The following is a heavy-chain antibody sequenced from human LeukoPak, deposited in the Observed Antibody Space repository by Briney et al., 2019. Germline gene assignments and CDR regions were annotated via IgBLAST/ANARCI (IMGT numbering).Heavy chain of an antibody. CDR3: AKLRGWYSSSWYGEN. V-gene: IGHV3-23*01. CDR2: ITGSGGDT. D-gene: IGHD6-13*01. CDR1: GFTFTSYA. J-gene: IGHJ4*02. Sequence: GGSLRLSCAASGFTFTSYAMSWVRQAPGKGREWVSSITGSGGDTYYADSVKGRFTISRDNPKNTLFLQMNSLRAEDTAVYYCAKLRGWYSSSWYGENWGQGTLVTVSS.